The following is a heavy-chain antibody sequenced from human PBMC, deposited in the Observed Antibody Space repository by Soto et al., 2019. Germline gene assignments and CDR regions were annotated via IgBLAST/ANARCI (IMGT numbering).Heavy chain of an antibody. Sequence: SETLSLTCSVSGGSISGFFWTWFRQPPGMPLEGLGHVAASGSTAYNPSLRSRLSLSLDVSKNRFSLELTSVTAADTATYFCARGGSTHYYYGLDVWGQGTTVTVSS. CDR3: ARGGSTHYYYGLDV. J-gene: IGHJ6*02. CDR1: GGSISGFF. CDR2: VAASGST. V-gene: IGHV4-4*07.